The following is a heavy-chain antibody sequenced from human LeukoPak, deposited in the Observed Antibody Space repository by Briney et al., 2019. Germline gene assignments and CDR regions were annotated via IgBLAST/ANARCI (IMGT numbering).Heavy chain of an antibody. CDR3: ARRPEYNRSSRWAFDI. CDR2: IYTSGRT. J-gene: IGHJ3*02. V-gene: IGHV4-39*01. D-gene: IGHD1-14*01. Sequence: SETLSLTCTASGDSISNHNDFWGWIRQPPGKGLEWVASIYTSGRTLFNSSLKSRVALSLDTSKNQVSLKLNSVTAADSAVYYCARRPEYNRSSRWAFDIWGQGTMVIVSS. CDR1: GDSISNHNDF.